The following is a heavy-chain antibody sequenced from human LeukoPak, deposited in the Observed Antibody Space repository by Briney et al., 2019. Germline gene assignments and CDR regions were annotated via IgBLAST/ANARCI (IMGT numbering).Heavy chain of an antibody. Sequence: SETLSLTCTVSGGSISSYYWSWIRQPPGKGLEWIGYIYYSGSTNYNPSLKSRVTISVDTSKNQFSLKLSSVTAADTAVYYCARDFSLYGWFDPWGQGTLVTVSS. CDR1: GGSISSYY. D-gene: IGHD2-2*02. CDR2: IYYSGST. J-gene: IGHJ5*02. CDR3: ARDFSLYGWFDP. V-gene: IGHV4-59*01.